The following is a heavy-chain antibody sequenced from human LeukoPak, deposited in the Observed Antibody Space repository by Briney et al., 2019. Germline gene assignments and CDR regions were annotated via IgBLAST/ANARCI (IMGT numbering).Heavy chain of an antibody. CDR2: ISAYDGNT. CDR3: ARDHPAYCGGDCYKYYYDY. J-gene: IGHJ4*01. Sequence: ASVKVSCKASGYTFTSYGISWVRQAPGQGLEWMGWISAYDGNTNCAQKFQGRVTMTTDTSTATAYMELSSLTSDDTAVYYCARDHPAYCGGDCYKYYYDYWGHGTPVTVSS. V-gene: IGHV1-18*01. D-gene: IGHD2-21*02. CDR1: GYTFTSYG.